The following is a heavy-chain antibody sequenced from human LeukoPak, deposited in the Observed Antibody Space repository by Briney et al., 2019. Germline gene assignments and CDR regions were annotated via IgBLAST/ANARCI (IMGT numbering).Heavy chain of an antibody. Sequence: PGGSLRLSCAASGFTFSRYAMSWVRQAPGKGLEWVSAISGSGGSTYYADSVKGRFTISRDNSKNTLYLQMNSLRAEDTAVYYCAKAGYSYGRNGGHSYYFDYWGQGTLVTVSS. CDR2: ISGSGGST. J-gene: IGHJ4*02. V-gene: IGHV3-23*01. D-gene: IGHD5-18*01. CDR1: GFTFSRYA. CDR3: AKAGYSYGRNGGHSYYFDY.